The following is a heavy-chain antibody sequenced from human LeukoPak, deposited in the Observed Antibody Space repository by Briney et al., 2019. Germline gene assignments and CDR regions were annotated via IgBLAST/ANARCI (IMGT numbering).Heavy chain of an antibody. Sequence: SETLSLTCTVSGGSINSYYWSWIRQPPGKGLEGIGFIYYSGRTNYNPSLESRVTISVDTSKNQFSLKLSSVTAADTAMYYCARSISGSYDYFFNYWGQGTLVTVSS. J-gene: IGHJ4*02. V-gene: IGHV4-59*01. CDR1: GGSINSYY. CDR2: IYYSGRT. CDR3: ARSISGSYDYFFNY. D-gene: IGHD3-22*01.